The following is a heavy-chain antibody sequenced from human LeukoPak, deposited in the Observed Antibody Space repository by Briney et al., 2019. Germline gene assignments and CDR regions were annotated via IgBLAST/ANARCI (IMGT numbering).Heavy chain of an antibody. CDR3: ARDYGGHGEYFDY. CDR2: ISSNGNTI. CDR1: GFTFTTYN. D-gene: IGHD4-23*01. Sequence: GGSLRLSCAASGFTFTTYNINWVRQTPGKGLEWISYISSNGNTIYYADSVQGRFTISRDNAKNSVYLQMNSLRDEDTAIYHCARDYGGHGEYFDYWGQGTLVTVSS. V-gene: IGHV3-48*03. J-gene: IGHJ4*02.